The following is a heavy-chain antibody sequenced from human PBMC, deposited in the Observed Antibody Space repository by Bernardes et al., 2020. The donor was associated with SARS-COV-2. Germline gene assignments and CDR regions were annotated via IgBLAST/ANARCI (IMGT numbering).Heavy chain of an antibody. CDR2: INGGSGDT. J-gene: IGHJ5*02. CDR1: GYTFTNYA. V-gene: IGHV1-3*01. D-gene: IGHD3-3*01. Sequence: ASVKVSCKASGYTFTNYAIHWVRQAPGHRLEWMGWINGGSGDTKFSQKFQGRLTITRDTSANTAYMELSSLRSEDTAVYYCARDLTIFGMIINRGWFDPWGQGTLVTVSS. CDR3: ARDLTIFGMIINRGWFDP.